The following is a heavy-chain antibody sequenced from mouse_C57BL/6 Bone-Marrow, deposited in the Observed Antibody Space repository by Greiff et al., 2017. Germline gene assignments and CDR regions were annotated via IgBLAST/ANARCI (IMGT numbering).Heavy chain of an antibody. V-gene: IGHV1-80*01. D-gene: IGHD3-2*02. J-gene: IGHJ2*01. CDR2: IYPGDGDT. Sequence: VQLQQSGAELVKPGASVQISCKASGYAFSSYWLNWVKQRPGKGLEWIGQIYPGDGDTNYNGKFKGKATLTADKSSSTAYMQLSSLTSEDSAVYFCARGGGSGYGDYWGQGTTLTVSS. CDR1: GYAFSSYW. CDR3: ARGGGSGYGDY.